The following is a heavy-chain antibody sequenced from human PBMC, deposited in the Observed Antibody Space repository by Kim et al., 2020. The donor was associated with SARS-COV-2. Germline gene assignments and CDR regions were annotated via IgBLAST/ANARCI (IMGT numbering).Heavy chain of an antibody. D-gene: IGHD3-22*01. Sequence: ASVKVSCKASGYTFTSYGISWVRQAPGQGLEWMGWISAYNGNTNYAQKLQGRVTMTTDTSTSTAYMELRSLRSDDTAVYYCARVEGYYYDSSGYPDYWGQGTLVTVSS. CDR2: ISAYNGNT. J-gene: IGHJ4*02. CDR3: ARVEGYYYDSSGYPDY. V-gene: IGHV1-18*04. CDR1: GYTFTSYG.